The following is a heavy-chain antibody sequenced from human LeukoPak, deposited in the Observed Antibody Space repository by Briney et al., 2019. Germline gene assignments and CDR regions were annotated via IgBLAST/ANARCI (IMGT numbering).Heavy chain of an antibody. CDR2: IYYTGT. V-gene: IGHV4-59*01. J-gene: IGHJ4*02. CDR1: GAYFTNYY. CDR3: ASRKLGNDY. D-gene: IGHD7-27*01. Sequence: PSETLSLTCTVSGAYFTNYYWSFIRQPPGKGLEWIGYIYYTGTSYNPSLKSRVTISADTSKNQFSLKLISVTAADTAVYYCASRKLGNDYWGQGTLVTVSS.